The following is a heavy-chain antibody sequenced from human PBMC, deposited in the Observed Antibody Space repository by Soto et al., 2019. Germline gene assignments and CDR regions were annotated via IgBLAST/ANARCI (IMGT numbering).Heavy chain of an antibody. CDR2: INAGNGNT. CDR1: GYTFTSYA. D-gene: IGHD4-4*01. J-gene: IGHJ6*02. V-gene: IGHV1-3*01. CDR3: ARERTTIPYYYYYGMDV. Sequence: QVQLVQSGAEVKKPGASVKVSCKASGYTFTSYAMHWVRQAPGQRLAWMGWINAGNGNTKYSQKVQGRVTSTRDTSASTADRELSRLRSEDTAVYYCARERTTIPYYYYYGMDVWGQGTTVTVSS.